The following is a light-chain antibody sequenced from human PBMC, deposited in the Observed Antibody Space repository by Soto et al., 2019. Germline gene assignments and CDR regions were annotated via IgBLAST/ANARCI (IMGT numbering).Light chain of an antibody. CDR1: SSDVGNYNH. CDR3: CSYAGSQTWV. CDR2: EAT. Sequence: SVLTQPASVSGSPGQSVTISCTGTSSDVGNYNHVSWYQQHPGKAPKLMIYEATQRPSGVSNRFSASKSGNTASLTISGLQAEDESDYYCCSYAGSQTWVFGGGTKLTVL. V-gene: IGLV2-23*01. J-gene: IGLJ3*02.